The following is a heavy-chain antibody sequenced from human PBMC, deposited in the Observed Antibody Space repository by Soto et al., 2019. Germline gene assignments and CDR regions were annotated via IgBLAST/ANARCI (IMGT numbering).Heavy chain of an antibody. D-gene: IGHD1-7*01. J-gene: IGHJ5*02. V-gene: IGHV4-39*01. CDR3: ARVNWNYRWFDP. Sequence: QLQLQESGPGLVKPSETLSLTCTVSGGSINSRSYHWGWIRQPPGKGLEWIGSIYYSGSSYYNPSLKSRVTIAVDTSKNQFSLKLSSVTAADTAVYYCARVNWNYRWFDPWGQGTLVTVSS. CDR1: GGSINSRSYH. CDR2: IYYSGSS.